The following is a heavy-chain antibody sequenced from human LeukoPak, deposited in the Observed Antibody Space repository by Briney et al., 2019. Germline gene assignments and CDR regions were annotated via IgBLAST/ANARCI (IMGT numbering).Heavy chain of an antibody. CDR1: GGSISSNTW. V-gene: IGHV4-4*02. CDR3: ARGLIDAFDI. CDR2: IYYSGST. J-gene: IGHJ3*02. Sequence: SGTLSLTCAVSGGSISSNTWWSWLRQPPGKGLEWIGYIYYSGSTNYNPSLKSRVTISVDTSKNQFSLKLSSVTAADTAVYYCARGLIDAFDIWGQGTMVTVSS.